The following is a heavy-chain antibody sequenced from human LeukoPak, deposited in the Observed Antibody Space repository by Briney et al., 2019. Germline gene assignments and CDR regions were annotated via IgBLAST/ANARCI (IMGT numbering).Heavy chain of an antibody. J-gene: IGHJ5*02. CDR1: GYTFTSYY. Sequence: ASVKVSCKASGYTFTSYYMHWVRQAPGQGLEWMGIINPSGGSTSYAQKFQGRVTMTRDTSTSTVYMELSSLRSEDTAVYYCARVEGNSRGYTGFDPWGQGTLVTVSS. CDR2: INPSGGST. CDR3: ARVEGNSRGYTGFDP. D-gene: IGHD6-25*01. V-gene: IGHV1-46*01.